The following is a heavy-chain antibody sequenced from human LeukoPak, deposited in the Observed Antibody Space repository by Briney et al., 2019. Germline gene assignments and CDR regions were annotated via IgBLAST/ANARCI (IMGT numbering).Heavy chain of an antibody. Sequence: GESLKISCKGSGYSFISYWIGWVRQMPGKGLEWMGIICPGDSDTRYSPSFQGQVTISADKSISTAYPQWSSLKASDTAMYYCATAIITTFGVAPDAFDIWGQGTMVTVSS. D-gene: IGHD3-3*01. J-gene: IGHJ3*02. CDR1: GYSFISYW. CDR3: ATAIITTFGVAPDAFDI. CDR2: ICPGDSDT. V-gene: IGHV5-51*01.